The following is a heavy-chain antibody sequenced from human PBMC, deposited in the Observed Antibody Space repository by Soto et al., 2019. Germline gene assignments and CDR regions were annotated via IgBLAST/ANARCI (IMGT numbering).Heavy chain of an antibody. D-gene: IGHD3-16*01. V-gene: IGHV3-23*01. CDR2: ISGSGGST. Sequence: PGGSLRLSCAASGFTFSSYAMSWVRQAPGKGLEWVSAISGSGGSTYYADSVKGRFTISRDNSKNTLYLQMNSLRAEDTAVYYCSKSNQPMLIFLGSPGAFDYWGQGTLVTVSS. CDR3: SKSNQPMLIFLGSPGAFDY. J-gene: IGHJ4*02. CDR1: GFTFSSYA.